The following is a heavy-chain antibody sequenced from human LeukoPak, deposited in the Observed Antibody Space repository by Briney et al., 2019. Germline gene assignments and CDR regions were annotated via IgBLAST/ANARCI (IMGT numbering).Heavy chain of an antibody. J-gene: IGHJ1*01. CDR1: GYTFTTYD. D-gene: IGHD2-21*02. CDR2: INPSGGST. CDR3: AREAYCGGDCYRSYFQH. Sequence: ASVKVSCKASGYTFTTYDINWVRQAPGQGLEWMGIINPSGGSTSYAQKFQGRVTMTRDMSTSTVYMELSSLRSEDTAVYYCAREAYCGGDCYRSYFQHWGQGTLVTVSS. V-gene: IGHV1-46*01.